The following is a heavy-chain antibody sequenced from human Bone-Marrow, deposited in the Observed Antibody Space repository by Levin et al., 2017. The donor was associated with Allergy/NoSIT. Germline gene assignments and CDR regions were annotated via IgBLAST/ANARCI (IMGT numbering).Heavy chain of an antibody. CDR3: TRDSAGSYSPDFDH. D-gene: IGHD3-10*01. J-gene: IGHJ4*02. Sequence: PGESLKISCQASGYTFDSYGVSWVRQAPGQGLEWMGWISPYSGNTNYAQKFSGRVTMTTDSSTNTAYMQLRSLRSYGTAVDYCTRDSAGSYSPDFDHWGQGTLVTVSS. V-gene: IGHV1-18*04. CDR2: ISPYSGNT. CDR1: GYTFDSYG.